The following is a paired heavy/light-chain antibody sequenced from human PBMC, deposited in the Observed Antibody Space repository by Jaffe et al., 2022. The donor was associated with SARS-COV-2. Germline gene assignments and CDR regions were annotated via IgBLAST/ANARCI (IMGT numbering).Heavy chain of an antibody. CDR3: ARGVVVAAKLGGWSRGDAFDI. D-gene: IGHD2-15*01. V-gene: IGHV1-69*01. J-gene: IGHJ3*02. CDR2: IIPIFGTA. CDR1: GGTFSSYA. Sequence: QVQLVQSGAEVKKPGSSVKVSCKASGGTFSSYAISWVRQAPGQGLEWMGGIIPIFGTANYAQKFQGRVTITADESTSTAYMELSSLRSEDTAVYYCARGVVVAAKLGGWSRGDAFDIWGQGTMVTVSS.
Light chain of an antibody. J-gene: IGKJ1*01. V-gene: IGKV3-20*01. CDR2: GAS. CDR3: QQYGSSQGA. Sequence: EIVLTQSPGTLSLSPGERATLSCRASQSVSSSYLAWYQQKPGQAPRLLIYGASSRATGIPDRFSGSGSGTDFTLTISRLEPEDFAVYYCQQYGSSQGAFGQGTKVEIK. CDR1: QSVSSSY.